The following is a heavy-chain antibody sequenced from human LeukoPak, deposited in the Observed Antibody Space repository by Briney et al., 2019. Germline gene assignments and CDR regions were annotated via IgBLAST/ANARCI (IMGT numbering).Heavy chain of an antibody. V-gene: IGHV4-34*01. CDR2: INHSGST. J-gene: IGHJ5*02. D-gene: IGHD6-19*01. Sequence: TSETLSLTCAVYGGSFSGYYWSWIRQPPGKGLEWIGEINHSGSTNYNPSLKSRVTISVDTSKNQFSLKLSSVTAADTAVYYCARQGSGWDNWFDPWGQGTLVTVSS. CDR3: ARQGSGWDNWFDP. CDR1: GGSFSGYY.